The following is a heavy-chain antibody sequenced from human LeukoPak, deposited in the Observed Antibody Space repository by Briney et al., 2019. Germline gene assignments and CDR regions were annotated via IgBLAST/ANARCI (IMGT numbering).Heavy chain of an antibody. V-gene: IGHV1-2*02. CDR1: GYTFTGYY. J-gene: IGHJ5*02. CDR2: INHNSGGT. D-gene: IGHD1-1*01. Sequence: ASVKVSCKASGYTFTGYYMHWVRQAPGQGLEWMGWINHNSGGTNYAQKFQGRVTMTRDTSISTAYMELSRLRSDDTAVYYCAREWAIASTTPSWFDPWGQGTLVTVSS. CDR3: AREWAIASTTPSWFDP.